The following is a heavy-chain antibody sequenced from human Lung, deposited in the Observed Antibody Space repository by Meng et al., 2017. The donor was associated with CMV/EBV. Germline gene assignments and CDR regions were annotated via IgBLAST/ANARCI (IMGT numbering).Heavy chain of an antibody. CDR3: AKDFYSTSLYYFDY. CDR2: ITYKSGST. D-gene: IGHD2-2*01. CDR1: GFTFGDYA. V-gene: IGHV3-9*01. Sequence: SXKISCAASGFTFGDYAMHWVRQVPGKGLEWVSGITYKSGSTGYADSVKGRFTISRDNARNSLYLQMNNLRAEDTALYYCAKDFYSTSLYYFDYWGQGXLVTASS. J-gene: IGHJ4*02.